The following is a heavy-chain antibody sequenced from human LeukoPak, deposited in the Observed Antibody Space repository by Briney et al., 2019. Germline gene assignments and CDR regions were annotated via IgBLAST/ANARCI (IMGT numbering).Heavy chain of an antibody. CDR1: GFTFSSCA. CDR2: ISGSGGST. Sequence: GGSLRLSCAASGFTFSSCAMSWVRQAPGKGLEWVSAISGSGGSTYYADSVKGRFTISRDNSKNTLYLQMNSLRAEDTAVYYCAKDLVITMIVVAGRDWFDPWGQGTLVTVSS. J-gene: IGHJ5*02. V-gene: IGHV3-23*01. D-gene: IGHD3-22*01. CDR3: AKDLVITMIVVAGRDWFDP.